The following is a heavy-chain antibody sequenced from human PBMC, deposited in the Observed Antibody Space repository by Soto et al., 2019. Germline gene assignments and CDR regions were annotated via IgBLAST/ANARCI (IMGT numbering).Heavy chain of an antibody. CDR1: GGTFSSYA. D-gene: IGHD2-2*01. V-gene: IGHV1-69*01. CDR2: IIPIFGTA. J-gene: IGHJ6*02. CDR3: RCYDPIYGMDV. Sequence: QVQLVQSGAEVKKPGSSVKVSCKASGGTFSSYAISWVRQAPGQGLEWMGGIIPIFGTANYAQKFQGRVTITADGSTSTAYMELSRLRSEETAVYFARCYDPIYGMDVWGQGTTVTVSS.